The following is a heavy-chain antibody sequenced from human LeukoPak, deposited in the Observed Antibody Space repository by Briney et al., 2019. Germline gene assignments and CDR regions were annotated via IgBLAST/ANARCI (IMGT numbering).Heavy chain of an antibody. CDR2: INPGGGST. J-gene: IGHJ5*02. Sequence: ASVKVSCKASGYTFTSYFMHWVRQVPGQGLEWMGIINPGGGSTTYAQKFQGRLTMTRDTSTSTFYMELSSLGSEDTAVYYCARAPPTVDVFDPWGQGTLVTVSS. D-gene: IGHD6-19*01. CDR3: ARAPPTVDVFDP. V-gene: IGHV1-46*01. CDR1: GYTFTSYF.